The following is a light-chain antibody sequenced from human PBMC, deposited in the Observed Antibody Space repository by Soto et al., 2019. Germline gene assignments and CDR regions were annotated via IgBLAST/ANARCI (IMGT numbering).Light chain of an antibody. CDR3: QQYNNWPLT. J-gene: IGKJ4*01. CDR2: DAS. V-gene: IGKV3D-15*01. CDR1: QSVSID. Sequence: EIGMTQYPDTVPVSPGERVTLSCRASQSVSIDLAWYQQKPGQPTRLLIYDASTRATGIPARFSGSQSGTEFTLTISSLLSEDFAVYSCQQYNNWPLTFGGRTNVDI.